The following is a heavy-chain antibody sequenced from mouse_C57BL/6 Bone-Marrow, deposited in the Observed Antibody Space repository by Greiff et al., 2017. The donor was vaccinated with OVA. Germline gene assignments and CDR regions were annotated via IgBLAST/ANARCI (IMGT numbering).Heavy chain of an antibody. D-gene: IGHD1-1*01. J-gene: IGHJ4*01. CDR2: ISSGGSYT. CDR3: ARHNEDYGSSYDYYAMDY. Sequence: EVQGVESGGDLVKPGGSLKLSCAASGFTFSSYGMSWVRQTPDKRLEWVATISSGGSYTYYPDSVKGRFTISRDNAKNTLYLQMSSLKSEDTAMYYCARHNEDYGSSYDYYAMDYWGQGTSVTVSS. CDR1: GFTFSSYG. V-gene: IGHV5-6*01.